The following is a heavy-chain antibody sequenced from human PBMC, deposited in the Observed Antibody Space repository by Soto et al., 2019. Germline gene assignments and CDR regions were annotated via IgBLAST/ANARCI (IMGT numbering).Heavy chain of an antibody. CDR1: GDTLINYG. Sequence: QVQLVQSGAEVKKPGASVKVSCKASGDTLINYGVSWVRLAPGQRLEWMGWISAYNGKTHHAQNFQGRVIMTIDMSTNVANMELTSLRPDDTAIYYCERLIVEEGLVSKGGLDIWGQGTKVTVSS. CDR3: ERLIVEEGLVSKGGLDI. D-gene: IGHD2-21*01. CDR2: ISAYNGKT. V-gene: IGHV1-18*01. J-gene: IGHJ3*02.